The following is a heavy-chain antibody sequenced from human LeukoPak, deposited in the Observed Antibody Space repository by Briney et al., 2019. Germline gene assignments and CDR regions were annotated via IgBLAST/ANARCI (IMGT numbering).Heavy chain of an antibody. D-gene: IGHD3-16*01. J-gene: IGHJ4*02. CDR3: AREEYGGAADY. CDR1: GFTFSTYS. Sequence: GGSLRLTCAASGFTFSTYSMNWVRQAPGKGLEWVSSISSSSSYIYYADSMKGRFTISRDNAKKSLYLQMNSLRAEDTAVYFCAREEYGGAADYWSQRTLVTVSS. V-gene: IGHV3-21*01. CDR2: ISSSSSYI.